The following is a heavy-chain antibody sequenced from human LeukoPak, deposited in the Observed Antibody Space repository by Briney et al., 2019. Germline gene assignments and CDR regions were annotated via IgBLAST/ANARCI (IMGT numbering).Heavy chain of an antibody. V-gene: IGHV3-23*01. CDR3: AKAERHCTRSTCYTSKTPFDS. Sequence: PGGSLRLSCTASGFTFNDYAMSWVRQAPGKGLEWVSGASGNGDYTYYADSVKGRFTISRDNSKNTLYLQVNSLRDDDTAVYYCAKAERHCTRSTCYTSKTPFDSWGQGTLVTVSS. CDR2: ASGNGDYT. D-gene: IGHD2-2*02. J-gene: IGHJ4*02. CDR1: GFTFNDYA.